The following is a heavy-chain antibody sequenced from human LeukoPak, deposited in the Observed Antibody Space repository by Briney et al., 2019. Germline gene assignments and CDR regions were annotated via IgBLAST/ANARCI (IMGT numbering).Heavy chain of an antibody. D-gene: IGHD2-2*01. CDR3: ASDGQSSPALPTDYYYYYMDV. Sequence: ASVKVSCKASGYTFTSYGISWVRQAPGQGLEWMGWISAYNGNTNYAQKLQGRVTMTTDTSTSTAYMELRSLRSDDTAVYYCASDGQSSPALPTDYYYYYMDVWGKGTTVTVSS. V-gene: IGHV1-18*01. CDR1: GYTFTSYG. J-gene: IGHJ6*03. CDR2: ISAYNGNT.